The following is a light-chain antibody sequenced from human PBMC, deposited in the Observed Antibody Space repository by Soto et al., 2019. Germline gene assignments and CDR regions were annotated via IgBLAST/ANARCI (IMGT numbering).Light chain of an antibody. J-gene: IGLJ2*01. CDR3: SSYAGSNNLV. CDR1: SSDVGGYNY. CDR2: EVS. Sequence: QSVLTQPPSASGSPGQSVTISCTGTSSDVGGYNYVSWYQQHPGKAPKLVIYEVSKRPSGVPDRFSGSKSGNTASLTVSGLQAEDEVDYYCSSYAGSNNLVFGGGTKLTVL. V-gene: IGLV2-8*01.